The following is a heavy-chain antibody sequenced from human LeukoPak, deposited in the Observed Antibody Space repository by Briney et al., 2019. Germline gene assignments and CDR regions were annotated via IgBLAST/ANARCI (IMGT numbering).Heavy chain of an antibody. CDR3: AAGRRGRAAVAGAYFDY. CDR2: IYYSGST. CDR1: GGSISSYY. D-gene: IGHD6-19*01. J-gene: IGHJ4*02. V-gene: IGHV4-59*01. Sequence: PPETLSLTCTVSGGSISSYYWSWIRQPPGKGLEWIGYIYYSGSTNYNPSLKSRVTISVDTSKNQFSLKLSSVTAADTAVYYCAAGRRGRAAVAGAYFDYWGQGTLVTVSS.